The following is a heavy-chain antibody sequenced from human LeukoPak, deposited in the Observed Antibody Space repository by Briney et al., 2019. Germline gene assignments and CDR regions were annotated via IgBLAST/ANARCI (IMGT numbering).Heavy chain of an antibody. Sequence: SETLSLTCGVSGDSISTTHWWSWVRQPPGKGLEWIGEINHSGSTNYNPSLKSRVTISVDTSKNQFSLKLSSVTAADTAVYYCARHLWGAIGTFDYWGQGTLVTVSS. CDR2: INHSGST. D-gene: IGHD1-26*01. CDR3: ARHLWGAIGTFDY. J-gene: IGHJ4*02. CDR1: GDSISTTHW. V-gene: IGHV4-4*02.